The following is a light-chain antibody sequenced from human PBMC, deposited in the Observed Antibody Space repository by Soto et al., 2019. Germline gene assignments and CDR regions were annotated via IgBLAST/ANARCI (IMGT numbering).Light chain of an antibody. Sequence: EIVLTQSPGTLSLSPGERATLSCRASQSVSSSYLAWYQQKPGQAPRLVIYGASGRATGIPDRFSGSGSGTDFTLTISRLEPEDFAVYYCQQYGSSPTWTFGQGTKVEIK. CDR1: QSVSSSY. CDR2: GAS. V-gene: IGKV3-20*01. CDR3: QQYGSSPTWT. J-gene: IGKJ1*01.